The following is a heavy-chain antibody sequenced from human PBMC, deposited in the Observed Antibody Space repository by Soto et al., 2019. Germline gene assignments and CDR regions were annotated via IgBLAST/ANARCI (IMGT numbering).Heavy chain of an antibody. J-gene: IGHJ3*02. V-gene: IGHV4-59*01. CDR1: GGSISSYY. D-gene: IGHD2-2*01. Sequence: SETLSLTCTVSGGSISSYYWSWIRQPPGKGLEWIGYIYYGGSTNYNPSLKSRVTISVDTSKNQFSLKLSSVTAADTAVYYCARDNYCSSPSCYADAFDIWGQGTMVTVSS. CDR2: IYYGGST. CDR3: ARDNYCSSPSCYADAFDI.